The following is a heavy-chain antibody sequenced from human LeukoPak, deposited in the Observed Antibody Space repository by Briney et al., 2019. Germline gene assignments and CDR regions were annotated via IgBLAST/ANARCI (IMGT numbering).Heavy chain of an antibody. Sequence: GESLKISCKGSGYSFTRYWIGWVRQMPGKGVEWMGIIYPGDSDTRYSPSFQGQVTISADKSISTAYLQWSSLKASDTAMYCCASSIGATTDDAFDIWGQGTMVTVSS. J-gene: IGHJ3*02. CDR1: GYSFTRYW. V-gene: IGHV5-51*01. CDR3: ASSIGATTDDAFDI. D-gene: IGHD1-1*01. CDR2: IYPGDSDT.